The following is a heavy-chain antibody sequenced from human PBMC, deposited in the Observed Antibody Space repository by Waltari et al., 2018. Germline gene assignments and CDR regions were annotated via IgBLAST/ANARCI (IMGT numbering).Heavy chain of an antibody. J-gene: IGHJ6*02. CDR3: GRDETIAGYYFGTDV. D-gene: IGHD2-15*01. Sequence: QAQLVQSGAEVKRPGSSVKISCKASGGTPFKNYDISWVRLAPGKGLEWMGRILPVFGFGDYAPKFRDRLTITADESTTTAYMGLRSLTPEDSAIYFCGRDETIAGYYFGTDVWGQGTTVTVSS. CDR1: GGTPFKNYD. V-gene: IGHV1-69*15. CDR2: ILPVFGFG.